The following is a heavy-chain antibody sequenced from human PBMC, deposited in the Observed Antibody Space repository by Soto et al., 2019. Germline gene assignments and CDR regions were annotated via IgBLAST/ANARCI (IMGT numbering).Heavy chain of an antibody. Sequence: QVLLVDSGAGVVQPGRSLRLSCAASGFTFSSYAMNWVRQAPGKGLEWVALISYDGSNKYYADSVRGRFTISRDSSTNTLFLQMNSLRAADTAVYYCGRCTSTSCHLGSDYWGQGTLVTVSS. CDR2: ISYDGSNK. D-gene: IGHD2-2*01. J-gene: IGHJ4*02. CDR1: GFTFSSYA. V-gene: IGHV3-30-3*01. CDR3: GRCTSTSCHLGSDY.